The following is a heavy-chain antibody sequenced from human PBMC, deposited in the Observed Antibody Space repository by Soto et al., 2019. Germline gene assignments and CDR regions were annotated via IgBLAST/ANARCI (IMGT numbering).Heavy chain of an antibody. Sequence: SATLSLPRSFSRLQTTSSNLWRWARPPPGEGLEWIGEIYHSGSDNYKPSVKSRVTISVDKSKNQFPLKLSSVTAADTAVYYCARGLGGIGYYFDYWGQGTLVNVSA. CDR1: RLQTTSSNL. D-gene: IGHD3-16*01. CDR3: ARGLGGIGYYFDY. CDR2: IYHSGSD. J-gene: IGHJ4*02. V-gene: IGHV4-4*02.